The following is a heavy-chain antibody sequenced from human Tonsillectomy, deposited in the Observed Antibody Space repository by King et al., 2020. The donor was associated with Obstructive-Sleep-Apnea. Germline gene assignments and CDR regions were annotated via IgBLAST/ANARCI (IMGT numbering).Heavy chain of an antibody. Sequence: VQLVESGGGLVKPGGSLRLSCAASGFTFRDFYMSWLRQAPGKGLEWVSYISSSGSSIYYADSVKGRFAVSRDNAKNSLYLQMTSLRAEDTAVYYCARIYYYDSSGSAWGQGTLVTVSS. CDR3: ARIYYYDSSGSA. V-gene: IGHV3-11*01. D-gene: IGHD3-22*01. CDR1: GFTFRDFY. CDR2: ISSSGSSI. J-gene: IGHJ5*02.